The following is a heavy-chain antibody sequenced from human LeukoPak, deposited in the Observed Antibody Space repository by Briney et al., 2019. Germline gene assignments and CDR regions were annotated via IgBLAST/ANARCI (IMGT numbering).Heavy chain of an antibody. D-gene: IGHD6-13*01. CDR3: ARARGQQLVYYYYYYMDV. V-gene: IGHV3-30*02. CDR1: GFTFSSYG. Sequence: PGGSLRLSCAASGFTFSSYGIHWVRQAPGKGLEWVAFIRYDGSNKYYTDSVKGRFTISRDNSKNTLYLQMNSLRAEDTAVYYCARARGQQLVYYYYYYMDVWGKGTTVTVSS. CDR2: IRYDGSNK. J-gene: IGHJ6*03.